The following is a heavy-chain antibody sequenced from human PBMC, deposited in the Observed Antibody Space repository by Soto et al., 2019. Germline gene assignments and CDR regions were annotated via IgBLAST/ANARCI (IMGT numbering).Heavy chain of an antibody. CDR1: GFTFSSYW. J-gene: IGHJ4*02. Sequence: GGSLRLSCAASGFTFSSYWMSWVRQAPGKGLEWVANIKQDGSEKYYVDSVKGRFTISRDNAKNSLYLQMNSLRAEDTAVYYCARANDFWSGYQNFAYWGQGTLVTVSS. V-gene: IGHV3-7*01. D-gene: IGHD3-3*01. CDR3: ARANDFWSGYQNFAY. CDR2: IKQDGSEK.